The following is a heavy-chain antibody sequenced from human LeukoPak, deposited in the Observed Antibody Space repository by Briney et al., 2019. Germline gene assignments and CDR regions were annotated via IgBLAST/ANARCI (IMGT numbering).Heavy chain of an antibody. Sequence: GGSLRLSCAASGFTFSSYAMSWVRQAPGKGLEWVSVIYSGGSTYYADSVKGRFTISRDNSKNTLYLQMNSLRAEDTAVYYCARVGGSYYGANYYGMDVWGQGTTVTVSS. CDR1: GFTFSSYA. J-gene: IGHJ6*02. V-gene: IGHV3-53*01. D-gene: IGHD1-26*01. CDR2: IYSGGST. CDR3: ARVGGSYYGANYYGMDV.